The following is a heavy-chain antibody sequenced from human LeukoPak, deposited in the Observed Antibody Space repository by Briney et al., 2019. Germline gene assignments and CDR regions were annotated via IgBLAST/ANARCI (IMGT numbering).Heavy chain of an antibody. J-gene: IGHJ6*03. D-gene: IGHD1-1*01. CDR1: GFDFGTYA. CDR3: AKTRTTGTLFYMDV. CDR2: ISGSGTST. V-gene: IGHV3-23*01. Sequence: PGRSLRLSCAASGFDFGTYAMCWARQAPGKGLEWVSAISGSGTSTYYADSVEGRFTISRDNSKNTLYLQVNSLRADDTAVYYCAKTRTTGTLFYMDVWGKGTTVTVSS.